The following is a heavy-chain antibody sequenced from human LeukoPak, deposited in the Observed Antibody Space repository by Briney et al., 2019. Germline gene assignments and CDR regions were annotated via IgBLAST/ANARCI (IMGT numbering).Heavy chain of an antibody. D-gene: IGHD2-2*01. Sequence: GGSLRLSCAATGFTLSNYDMNWVRQAPGKGLEWVSSISTSSRYIYYKDSVRGRFTISRDDAKNSLYLEMNSLRAEDTAVYYCARADCSSSTCYLRRSWFDPWGQGTLVTVSS. CDR1: GFTLSNYD. J-gene: IGHJ5*02. V-gene: IGHV3-21*01. CDR2: ISTSSRYI. CDR3: ARADCSSSTCYLRRSWFDP.